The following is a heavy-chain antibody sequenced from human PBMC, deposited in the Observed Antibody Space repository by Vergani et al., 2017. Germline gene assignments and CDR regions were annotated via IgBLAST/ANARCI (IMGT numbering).Heavy chain of an antibody. Sequence: EVQLLESGGGLVQPGGSLRLSCAASGSTVSGNYMTGVRKAPREGLAWVSHIYSGDETYYADSVKGRVTISRDTSKNTLHLQINNLRVEDTAVYYCARGNYYGSGTYVDPWGQGTLVTVSS. CDR2: IYSGDET. D-gene: IGHD3-10*01. CDR3: ARGNYYGSGTYVDP. V-gene: IGHV3-66*02. J-gene: IGHJ5*02. CDR1: GSTVSGNY.